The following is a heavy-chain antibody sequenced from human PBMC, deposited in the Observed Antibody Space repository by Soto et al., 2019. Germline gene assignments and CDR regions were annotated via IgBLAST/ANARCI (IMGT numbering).Heavy chain of an antibody. V-gene: IGHV3-23*01. CDR3: ARASGESYPGSRVFDS. Sequence: GGSLRLSCATSGFTFSSNAMSWVRQAPRKGLEWVSVITNTGGDTLYADSVKGRFTISRDNSKNTLYLQMNSLRAEDTAIYYCARASGESYPGSRVFDSWGQGTRVTVSS. CDR2: ITNTGGDT. D-gene: IGHD3-10*01. CDR1: GFTFSSNA. J-gene: IGHJ4*02.